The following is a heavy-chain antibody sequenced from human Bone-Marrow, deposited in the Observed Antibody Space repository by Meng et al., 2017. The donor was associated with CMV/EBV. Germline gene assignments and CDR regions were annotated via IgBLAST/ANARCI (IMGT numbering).Heavy chain of an antibody. CDR3: ARQEWGGDSLQLPIDS. V-gene: IGHV3-11*01. Sequence: SGFTFSDYYMSWIRQAPGKGLEWVSFISSSGDTIYYADSVRGRFTVSRDNTKNSLYLQMSSLRADDTAVYYCARQEWGGDSLQLPIDSWGQGSLVTVSS. CDR1: GFTFSDYY. D-gene: IGHD2-21*02. J-gene: IGHJ4*02. CDR2: ISSSGDTI.